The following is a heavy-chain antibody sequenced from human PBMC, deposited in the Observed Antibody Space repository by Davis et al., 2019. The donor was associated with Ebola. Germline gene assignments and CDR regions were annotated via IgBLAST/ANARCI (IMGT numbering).Heavy chain of an antibody. CDR2: ISGSGNTT. Sequence: GGSLRLSCVASGFTFSQYAMTWVRQAPGKGLEWVSSISGSGNTTYYADSVEGRFTISRDNSKNTLYLQMNSLRAEDTAVYYCAKGSWIQLWLLDYWGQGTLVTVSS. CDR1: GFTFSQYA. D-gene: IGHD5-18*01. J-gene: IGHJ4*02. V-gene: IGHV3-23*01. CDR3: AKGSWIQLWLLDY.